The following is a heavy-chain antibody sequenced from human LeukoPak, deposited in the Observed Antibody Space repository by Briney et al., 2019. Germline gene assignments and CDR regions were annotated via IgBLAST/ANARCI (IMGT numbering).Heavy chain of an antibody. V-gene: IGHV1-18*01. J-gene: IGHJ4*02. CDR3: ARDRAGIAAAGSFDY. CDR2: ISAYNGNT. D-gene: IGHD6-13*01. CDR1: GYTFTIYG. Sequence: ASVKVSFKASGYTFTIYGISLVRQAPGQGHEWVGWISAYNGNTNYAQKVQGRVTMTTDTSTSTAYMELRSLRSDDTAVYYCARDRAGIAAAGSFDYWGQGALVSVSS.